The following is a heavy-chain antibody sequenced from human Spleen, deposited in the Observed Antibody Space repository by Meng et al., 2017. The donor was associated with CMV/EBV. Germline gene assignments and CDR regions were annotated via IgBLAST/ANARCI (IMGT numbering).Heavy chain of an antibody. CDR2: INPKNGGT. Sequence: ASVKVSCKASGYSFTDYYMHWVRQAPGQGVEWMGWINPKNGGTSYARKFQGRVTFTRDTSINTAYMELSTLTSDDTAVYSCARSGLHGGNSRKARNFDKWGQGTLVTVSS. CDR3: ARSGLHGGNSRKARNFDK. CDR1: GYSFTDYY. J-gene: IGHJ4*02. V-gene: IGHV1-2*02. D-gene: IGHD4-23*01.